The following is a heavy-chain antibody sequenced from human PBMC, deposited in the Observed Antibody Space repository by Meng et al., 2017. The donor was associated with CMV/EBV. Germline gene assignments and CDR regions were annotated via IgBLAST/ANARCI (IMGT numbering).Heavy chain of an antibody. CDR1: GGSISSYY. CDR3: ASSVYYDFWSGSQTFDY. J-gene: IGHJ4*02. V-gene: IGHV4-59*01. CDR2: IYYSGST. D-gene: IGHD3-3*01. Sequence: GQLQESGPGLVKPSETLSLTCTVSGGSISSYYWSWIRQPPGKGLEWIGYIYYSGSTNYNPALKSRVTISVDTSKNQFSLKLSSVTAADTAVYYCASSVYYDFWSGSQTFDYWGQGTLVTVSS.